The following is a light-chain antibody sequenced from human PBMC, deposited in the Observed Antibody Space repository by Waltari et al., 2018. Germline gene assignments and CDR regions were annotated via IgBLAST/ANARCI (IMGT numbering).Light chain of an antibody. V-gene: IGKV3D-15*01. CDR3: QQYNTWLPYL. J-gene: IGKJ2*01. CDR1: QSVSTN. Sequence: ETVMTQSPTTLSLSPGDRATLSCSASQSVSTNLAWYQQKPHQAPRLLIYGASIRATGVPARLSGCGAGTEFTLTISSLQAEDFAVYYCQQYNTWLPYLFGQGSQLEI. CDR2: GAS.